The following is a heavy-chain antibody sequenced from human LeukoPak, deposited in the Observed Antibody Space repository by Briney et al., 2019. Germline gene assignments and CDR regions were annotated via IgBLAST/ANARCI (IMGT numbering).Heavy chain of an antibody. Sequence: PGGSLRLSCAASGFTFSSYGMSWVRQAPGKGLEWVSAISGSGGSTYYADSVKGRFTISRDNSKNTLYLQMNSLRAEDTAVYYCAKDGRYYDILTGYRPYYYYYYMDVWGKGTTVTISS. CDR3: AKDGRYYDILTGYRPYYYYYYMDV. CDR2: ISGSGGST. V-gene: IGHV3-23*01. D-gene: IGHD3-9*01. J-gene: IGHJ6*03. CDR1: GFTFSSYG.